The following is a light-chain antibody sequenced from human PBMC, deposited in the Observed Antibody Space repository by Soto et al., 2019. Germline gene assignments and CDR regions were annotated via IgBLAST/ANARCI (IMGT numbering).Light chain of an antibody. CDR1: QSVGTN. J-gene: IGKJ2*01. CDR3: QQYFYWPPYT. CDR2: GAS. V-gene: IGKV3-15*01. Sequence: EILMTQSPATLSVSPGERATLSCRASQSVGTNVVWYQHKPGQAPRPLIYGASIRATDIPPRFSGSGSGTGFTLTISSLQSEDSAVYFCQQYFYWPPYTFGQGTKVDIK.